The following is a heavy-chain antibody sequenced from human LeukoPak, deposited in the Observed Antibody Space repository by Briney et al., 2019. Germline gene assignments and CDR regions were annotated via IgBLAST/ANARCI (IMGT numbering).Heavy chain of an antibody. Sequence: SETLSLTCTVSGGSISSGGYYWSWIRQPPGKGLEWIGYISYSGSTNYNPSLKSRVTISIDTSKSQFSLKLSSVTAADTAVYYCARAPYSNYVFDYWGQGTLVTVSS. CDR2: ISYSGST. CDR3: ARAPYSNYVFDY. D-gene: IGHD4-11*01. CDR1: GGSISSGGYY. J-gene: IGHJ4*02. V-gene: IGHV4-61*08.